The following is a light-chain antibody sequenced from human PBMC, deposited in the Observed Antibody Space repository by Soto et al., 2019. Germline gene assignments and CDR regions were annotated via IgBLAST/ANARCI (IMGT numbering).Light chain of an antibody. V-gene: IGKV1-5*01. Sequence: IRRTKSASTLSASVGDRVTLTCLASQSISSWLAWYQQKPGKAPKLLIYDASNLESGVPSRFSGTGSGTDFTLTISSLQPEDFATYYCQQSYTTPITFGQVTRLEIK. CDR3: QQSYTTPIT. J-gene: IGKJ5*01. CDR2: DAS. CDR1: QSISSW.